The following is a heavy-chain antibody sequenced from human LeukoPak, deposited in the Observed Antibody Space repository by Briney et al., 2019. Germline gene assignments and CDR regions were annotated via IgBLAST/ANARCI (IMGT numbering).Heavy chain of an antibody. V-gene: IGHV3-30*18. CDR1: GFTFSTYA. CDR3: AKSWAESYYYDSSGYEDY. D-gene: IGHD3-22*01. Sequence: PGGSLRLSCVATGFTFSTYAMHWVRQAPGKGLEWVAVMSFDGTNKYYGDSVKGRFTISRDNSKNTLYLQMTSLRAEDTAVYYCAKSWAESYYYDSSGYEDYWGQGTLVTVSS. J-gene: IGHJ4*02. CDR2: MSFDGTNK.